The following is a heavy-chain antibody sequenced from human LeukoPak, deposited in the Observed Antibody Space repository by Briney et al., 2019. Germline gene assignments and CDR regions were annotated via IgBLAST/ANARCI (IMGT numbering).Heavy chain of an antibody. V-gene: IGHV3-7*01. CDR3: ASRHSSSWYYYYYYMDV. CDR1: GFTFSSYW. J-gene: IGHJ6*03. CDR2: IKQDGSEK. D-gene: IGHD6-13*01. Sequence: GGSLRLSCVASGFTFSSYWMSWVRQAPGKGLEWVANIKQDGSEKYYVDSVKGRFTISRDNAKNSLYLQMNSLKAEDTAVYYCASRHSSSWYYYYYYMDVWGKGTTVTVSS.